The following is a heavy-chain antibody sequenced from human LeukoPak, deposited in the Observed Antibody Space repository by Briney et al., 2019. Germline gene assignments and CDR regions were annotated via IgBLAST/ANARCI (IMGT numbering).Heavy chain of an antibody. CDR2: IYYSGST. Sequence: SETLSLTCTVSGGSISSSSYYWGWIRQPPGKGLEWIGSIYYSGSTYYNPSLKSRVTISVDTSKNQFSLRLSSVTAADTAVYYCAREYSYGSYYHYYMDVWGKGTTVTVSS. J-gene: IGHJ6*03. CDR3: AREYSYGSYYHYYMDV. D-gene: IGHD5-18*01. V-gene: IGHV4-39*07. CDR1: GGSISSSSYY.